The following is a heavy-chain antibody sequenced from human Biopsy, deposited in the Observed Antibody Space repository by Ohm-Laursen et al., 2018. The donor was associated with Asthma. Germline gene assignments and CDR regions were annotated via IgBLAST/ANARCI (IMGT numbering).Heavy chain of an antibody. CDR2: GSWNSGSI. D-gene: IGHD6-13*01. CDR3: VKDIRLQLWGFDS. V-gene: IGHV3-9*01. Sequence: SLRLSCSASGFSFGSYVMHWVRQAPGKGLEWVSGGSWNSGSIDYADSVKGRFTISRDNAKNSLYLQMNSLRGADTALYYCVKDIRLQLWGFDSWGQGTLVTVSS. J-gene: IGHJ4*02. CDR1: GFSFGSYV.